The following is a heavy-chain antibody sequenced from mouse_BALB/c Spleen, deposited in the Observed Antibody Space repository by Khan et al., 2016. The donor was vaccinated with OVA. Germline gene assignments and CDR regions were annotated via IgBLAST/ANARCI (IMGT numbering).Heavy chain of an antibody. Sequence: VQLQQSGAELAKPGASVKMSCKASGYTFTSYWMHWVKQRPGQGLEWIGYINPSAGYTDYNQKFKDKATLTADKSSSTAYMPLHSLTSEDSAVYYCARDSIDYWGRGTTLTVSS. CDR2: INPSAGYT. CDR3: ARDSIDY. V-gene: IGHV1-7*01. CDR1: GYTFTSYW. J-gene: IGHJ2*01.